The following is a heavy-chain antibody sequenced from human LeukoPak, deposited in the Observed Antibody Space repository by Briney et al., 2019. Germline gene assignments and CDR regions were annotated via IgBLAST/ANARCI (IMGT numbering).Heavy chain of an antibody. CDR3: ASSPGIVVPANTPDV. CDR1: GGSISSGGYS. V-gene: IGHV4-30-2*01. CDR2: IYHSGST. Sequence: PSETLSLTCAVSGGSISSGGYSWSWIRQPPGKGLEWIGYIYHSGSTYYNPSLKSRVTISVDRSKNQFSLKLSSVTAADTAVYYCASSPGIVVPANTPDVWGQGTTVTVSS. D-gene: IGHD2-2*01. J-gene: IGHJ6*02.